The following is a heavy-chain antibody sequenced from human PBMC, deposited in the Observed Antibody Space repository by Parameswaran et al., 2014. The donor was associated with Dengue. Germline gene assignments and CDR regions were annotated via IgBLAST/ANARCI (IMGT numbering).Heavy chain of an antibody. CDR3: ARGEGDYDFWSGHYHQGRWFDP. D-gene: IGHD3-3*01. Sequence: WIRQPPGKGLEWIGEINHSGSTNYNPSLKSRVTISVDTSKNQFSLKLSSVTAADTAVYYCARGEGDYDFWSGHYHQGRWFDPWGQGTLVTVSS. J-gene: IGHJ5*02. V-gene: IGHV4-34*01. CDR2: INHSGST.